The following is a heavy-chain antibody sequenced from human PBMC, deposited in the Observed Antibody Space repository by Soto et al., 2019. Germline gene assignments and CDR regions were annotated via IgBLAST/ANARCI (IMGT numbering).Heavy chain of an antibody. Sequence: EVQLLESGGGFVQPGGSLRLSCAGSGFTFINYAMNWVRQVPGKGLEWVSSISGGGDAAFFPDSVRGRFTISRDNSKNTVTLQMNSLGVDDTAVYYCARKILGSTSRPNYWYFDVWGRGTLVTVSS. CDR2: ISGGGDAA. J-gene: IGHJ2*01. CDR3: ARKILGSTSRPNYWYFDV. CDR1: GFTFINYA. V-gene: IGHV3-23*01. D-gene: IGHD3-16*01.